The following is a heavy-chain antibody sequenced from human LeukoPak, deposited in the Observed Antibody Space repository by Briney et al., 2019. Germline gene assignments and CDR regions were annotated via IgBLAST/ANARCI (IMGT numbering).Heavy chain of an antibody. CDR1: GFTFSSYS. J-gene: IGHJ6*03. V-gene: IGHV3-48*01. Sequence: GGSLRLSCAASGFTFSSYSMNWVRQAPGKGLEWVSYISSSSSTIYYADSVKGRFTISRDNAKNSLYLQMNSLRAEDTAVYYCATDPNYADYYYYMDVWGKGTRVTVSS. CDR3: ATDPNYADYYYYMDV. D-gene: IGHD1-7*01. CDR2: ISSSSSTI.